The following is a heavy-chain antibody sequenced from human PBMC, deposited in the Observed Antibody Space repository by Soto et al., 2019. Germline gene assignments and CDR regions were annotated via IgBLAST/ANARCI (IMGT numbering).Heavy chain of an antibody. CDR2: IIPILGIA. V-gene: IGHV1-69*02. CDR1: GGTFSSYT. CDR3: ASRYDSSDY. Sequence: QVQLVQSGAEVKKPGSSVKVSCRASGGTFSSYTISWVRQAPGQGLEWMGRIIPILGIANYAQKFQGRVTITADKSTSTAYMELSSLRSQDTAVYYCASRYDSSDYWGQGTLVTVSS. D-gene: IGHD3-22*01. J-gene: IGHJ4*02.